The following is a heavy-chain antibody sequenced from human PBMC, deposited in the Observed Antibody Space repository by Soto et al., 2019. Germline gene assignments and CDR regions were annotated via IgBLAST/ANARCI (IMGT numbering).Heavy chain of an antibody. V-gene: IGHV1-69*13. CDR3: ASWAARLGSGSHYKAPKAFDAFDS. Sequence: ASVKVSCKASGGTFSSYAISWVRQAPGQGLEWMGGIIPIFGTANYAQKFQGRVTITADESTSTAYVELSSLRSEDTAVYYCASWAARLGSGSHYKAPKAFDAFDSWGQGTMGT. J-gene: IGHJ3*02. D-gene: IGHD3-10*01. CDR2: IIPIFGTA. CDR1: GGTFSSYA.